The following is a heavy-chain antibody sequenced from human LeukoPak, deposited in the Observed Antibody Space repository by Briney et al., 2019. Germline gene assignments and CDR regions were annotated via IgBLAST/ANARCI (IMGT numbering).Heavy chain of an antibody. CDR2: ISFDGNVK. J-gene: IGHJ6*02. V-gene: IGHV3-30-3*02. Sequence: GKSLRLSCAASGFTFRSYAIHWVRQAPGKGLEWVTFISFDGNVKYYADSVKGRFTISRDNSKNTLYLQMNSLRAEDTAVYYCAKLGEADFWSGYWADYYYYGMDVWGQGTTVTVSS. D-gene: IGHD3-3*01. CDR3: AKLGEADFWSGYWADYYYYGMDV. CDR1: GFTFRSYA.